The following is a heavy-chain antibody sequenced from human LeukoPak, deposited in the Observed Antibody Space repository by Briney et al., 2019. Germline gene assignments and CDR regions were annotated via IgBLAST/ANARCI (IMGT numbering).Heavy chain of an antibody. J-gene: IGHJ3*02. CDR3: AREYGDYFNDAFDI. CDR2: ISVSGSTI. CDR1: GFTFSDYY. Sequence: PGGSLRLSCAVSGFTFSDYYMSWIRQAPGRGLGWISYISVSGSTIYYADSVKGRFTISRDNAKNSLYLQMNSLRAEDTAVYYCAREYGDYFNDAFDIWGQGTMVTVSS. D-gene: IGHD4-17*01. V-gene: IGHV3-11*01.